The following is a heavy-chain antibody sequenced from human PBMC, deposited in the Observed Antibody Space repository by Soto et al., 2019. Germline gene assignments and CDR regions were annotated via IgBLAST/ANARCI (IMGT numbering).Heavy chain of an antibody. CDR3: ARATLGEGGYDYYYYYGMDV. Sequence: ASVKVSCKASGYTFTGYYIHWVRQAPGQGLEWMGWINPNSGGTNYAQKFQGWVTMTRDTSISTAYMELSRLRSDDTAVYYCARATLGEGGYDYYYYYGMDVWGQGTTVTVS. J-gene: IGHJ6*02. CDR1: GYTFTGYY. V-gene: IGHV1-2*04. D-gene: IGHD5-12*01. CDR2: INPNSGGT.